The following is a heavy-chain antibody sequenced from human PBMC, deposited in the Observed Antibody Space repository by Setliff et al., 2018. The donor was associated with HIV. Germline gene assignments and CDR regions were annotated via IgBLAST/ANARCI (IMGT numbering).Heavy chain of an antibody. V-gene: IGHV4-39*02. Sequence: SETLSLTCTVSGGSVSDTSYYWGWIRQPPGKGLEWLANVYYSGGTYYNPSLNSRVTISVDTSKNQFSLKLTSVTASDTAVYHCARGNNDLESFDYWGQGALVTVSS. CDR2: VYYSGGT. CDR1: GGSVSDTSYY. D-gene: IGHD3-3*01. CDR3: ARGNNDLESFDY. J-gene: IGHJ4*02.